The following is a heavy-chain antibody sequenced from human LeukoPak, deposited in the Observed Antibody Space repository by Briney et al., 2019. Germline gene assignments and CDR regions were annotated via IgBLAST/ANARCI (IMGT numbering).Heavy chain of an antibody. CDR2: IWSDGSNK. J-gene: IGHJ5*02. V-gene: IGHV3-33*08. CDR3: ARVTMVAGASYNWFVV. Sequence: GTSLRLSCAAAGFTFSNYAMHWVRQAPGKGLEWVAVIWSDGSNKHYADSARGRFTISRDNSKNTLYLQMNSLRAEDTAVYYCARVTMVAGASYNWFVVWGQGTLVTVST. CDR1: GFTFSNYA. D-gene: IGHD2-15*01.